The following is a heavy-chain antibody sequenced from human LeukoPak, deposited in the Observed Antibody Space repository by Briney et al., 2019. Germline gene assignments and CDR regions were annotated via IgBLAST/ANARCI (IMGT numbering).Heavy chain of an antibody. CDR3: ARPGDGILTLGAFDI. Sequence: SETLSLTCTVSGGSISGYYWSWIRQPPGKGLEWIGYIYYSGSTNYNPSLKSRVTISVDTSKNQFSLKLSSVTAADTAVYYCARPGDGILTLGAFDIWGQGTMVTVSS. J-gene: IGHJ3*02. CDR1: GGSISGYY. CDR2: IYYSGST. D-gene: IGHD3-9*01. V-gene: IGHV4-59*08.